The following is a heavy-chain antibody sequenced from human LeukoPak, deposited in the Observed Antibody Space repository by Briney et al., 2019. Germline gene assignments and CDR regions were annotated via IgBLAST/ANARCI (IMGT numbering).Heavy chain of an antibody. CDR1: GGTFSSYA. J-gene: IGHJ6*02. CDR3: ARDGGSYFNFYYGIDV. Sequence: SVKVSCKASGGTFSSYAISWVRQAPGQGLEWMGGIIPIFGTANYAQKFQGRVTITADESTSTAYMELSSLRSEDTAVYYCARDGGSYFNFYYGIDVWGQGTTVTVSS. D-gene: IGHD1-26*01. CDR2: IIPIFGTA. V-gene: IGHV1-69*13.